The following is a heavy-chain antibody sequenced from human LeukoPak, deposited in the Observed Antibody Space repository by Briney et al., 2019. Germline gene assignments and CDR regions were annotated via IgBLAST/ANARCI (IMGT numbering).Heavy chain of an antibody. Sequence: SETLSLTCAVYGGSFSGYYWSWIRQPPGKGLEWIGEINHSGSTNYNPSLKSRVTISVDTSKNQFSLELSSVTAADTAVYYCARELELHWGQGTLVTVSS. V-gene: IGHV4-34*01. CDR3: ARELELH. CDR2: INHSGST. CDR1: GGSFSGYY. D-gene: IGHD1-7*01. J-gene: IGHJ4*02.